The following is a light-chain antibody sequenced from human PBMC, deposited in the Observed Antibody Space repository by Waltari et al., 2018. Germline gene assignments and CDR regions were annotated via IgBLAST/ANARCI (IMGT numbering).Light chain of an antibody. V-gene: IGLV1-47*01. J-gene: IGLJ3*02. CDR2: RNN. Sequence: QSVLTQPPSASATPGQRVTISCSGSSSTVEINYVYWYQQLPGTAPKLLIYRNNQRPSGVPDGFSGSKSGTSASLAISGLRSEDEADYYCATWDVSLSGWVFGGGTKLTVL. CDR1: SSTVEINY. CDR3: ATWDVSLSGWV.